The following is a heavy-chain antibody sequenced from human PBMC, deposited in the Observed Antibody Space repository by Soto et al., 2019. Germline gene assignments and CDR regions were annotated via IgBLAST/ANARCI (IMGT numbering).Heavy chain of an antibody. CDR1: GYTFTIYG. Sequence: QVQVVQSGGEVTKPGASVKVSCKASGYTFTIYGISWVRPAPGQGLEWVGWINTYTGDTNYAQRFQGRVTMTTDIPTSTDYMELRSLRSDDTAVYYCARVILNWFDPWGQGTQVTVSS. CDR2: INTYTGDT. CDR3: ARVILNWFDP. D-gene: IGHD3-16*02. J-gene: IGHJ5*02. V-gene: IGHV1-18*04.